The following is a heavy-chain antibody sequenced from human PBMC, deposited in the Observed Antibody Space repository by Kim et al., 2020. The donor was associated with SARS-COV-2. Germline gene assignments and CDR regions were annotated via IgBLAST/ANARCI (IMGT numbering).Heavy chain of an antibody. D-gene: IGHD6-19*01. CDR1: GGSISTYY. Sequence: SETLSLTCTVSGGSISTYYWNWIRQSPQKGLEWIGFISYSGSTNYNPSLKSRVAISVDSSKNQFPLNLSSVTAADTAVYYCARGGVKQWLGLWGRGTLVTVSS. CDR3: ARGGVKQWLGL. J-gene: IGHJ2*01. CDR2: ISYSGST. V-gene: IGHV4-59*13.